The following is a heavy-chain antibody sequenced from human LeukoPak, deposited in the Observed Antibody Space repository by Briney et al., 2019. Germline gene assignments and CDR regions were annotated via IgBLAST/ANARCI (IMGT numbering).Heavy chain of an antibody. V-gene: IGHV1-24*01. CDR3: ATGYLVTAGLMDV. J-gene: IGHJ6*02. Sequence: ASVKVSCRVSGYTLTELSMFWVRQAPGKGLEWMGSFDPEDGKTVYAQKFQGRVTMTEDTSTDTAYMELSSLRSEDTAVYYCATGYLVTAGLMDVWGQGTTVTVSS. CDR2: FDPEDGKT. CDR1: GYTLTELS. D-gene: IGHD6-13*01.